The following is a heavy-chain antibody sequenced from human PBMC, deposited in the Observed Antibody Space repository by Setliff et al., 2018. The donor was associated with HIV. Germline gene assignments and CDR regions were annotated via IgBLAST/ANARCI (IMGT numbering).Heavy chain of an antibody. J-gene: IGHJ3*02. CDR2: IYYSGST. Sequence: SEPLSLTCTVSDGSFSSDYWTWIRQTPGKGLEWIGYIYYSGSTKYNTSLTSRVTISVDTSKNHFSLKLTSVTAADTAVYYCASAEMATIVAFDIWGKGTMVTVSS. CDR1: DGSFSSDY. D-gene: IGHD5-12*01. CDR3: ASAEMATIVAFDI. V-gene: IGHV4-59*01.